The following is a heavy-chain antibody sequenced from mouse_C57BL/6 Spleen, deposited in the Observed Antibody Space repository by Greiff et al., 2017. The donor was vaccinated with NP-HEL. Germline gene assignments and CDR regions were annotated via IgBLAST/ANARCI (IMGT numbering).Heavy chain of an antibody. CDR3: ARGVTTFSYAMDY. CDR1: GFTFSDYG. CDR2: ISSGSSTI. J-gene: IGHJ4*01. D-gene: IGHD2-2*01. Sequence: DVKLVESGGGLVKPGGSLKLSCAASGFTFSDYGMHWVRQAPEKGLEWVAYISSGSSTIYYADTVKGRFTISRDNAKNTLFLQMTSLRSEDTAMYYCARGVTTFSYAMDYWGQGTSVTVSS. V-gene: IGHV5-17*01.